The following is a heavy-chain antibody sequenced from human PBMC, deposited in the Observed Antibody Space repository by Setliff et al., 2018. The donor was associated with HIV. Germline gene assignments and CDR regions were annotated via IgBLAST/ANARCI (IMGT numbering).Heavy chain of an antibody. Sequence: RASVKVSCKASGYTFTSYAMHWVRQAPGQRLEWMGWINAGNGNTKYSQKFQGRVTITRDTSASTAYMELSSLRSEDTAVYYCARGKGSSGYYYYSGMDVWGQGTTVTVSS. J-gene: IGHJ6*02. V-gene: IGHV1-3*01. CDR1: GYTFTSYA. CDR3: ARGKGSSGYYYYSGMDV. D-gene: IGHD3-10*01. CDR2: INAGNGNT.